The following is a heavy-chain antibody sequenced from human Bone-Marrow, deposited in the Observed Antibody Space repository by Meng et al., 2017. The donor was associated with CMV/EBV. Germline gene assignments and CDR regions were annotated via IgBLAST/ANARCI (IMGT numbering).Heavy chain of an antibody. CDR3: ATPYYDILTGYWGEYYYGMDV. J-gene: IGHJ6*02. CDR1: GGTFSSYA. Sequence: SVKVSCKASGGTFSSYAISWVRQAPGQGLEWMGGIIPIFGTANYAQKFQGRVTITADKSTSTAYMELSSLRSEDTAVYYCATPYYDILTGYWGEYYYGMDVWGQGTTVTVSS. V-gene: IGHV1-69*06. CDR2: IIPIFGTA. D-gene: IGHD3-9*01.